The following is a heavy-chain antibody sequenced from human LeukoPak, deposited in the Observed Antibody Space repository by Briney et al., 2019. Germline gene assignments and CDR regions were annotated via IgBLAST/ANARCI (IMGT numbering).Heavy chain of an antibody. V-gene: IGHV6-1*01. CDR1: GDSVSSNSAA. J-gene: IGHJ4*02. Sequence: SQTLSLTCAISGDSVSSNSAAWDSIRQSPSRGLEWLGRTYYRSKWYNDYAVSVESRITINPDTSKNQFSLQLNSVTPEDTAVYYCARGSRFSFDYWGQGTLVTVSS. CDR2: TYYRSKWYN. CDR3: ARGSRFSFDY.